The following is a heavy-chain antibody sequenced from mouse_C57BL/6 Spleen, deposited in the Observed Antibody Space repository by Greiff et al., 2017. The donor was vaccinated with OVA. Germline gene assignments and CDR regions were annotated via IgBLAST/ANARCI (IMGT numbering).Heavy chain of an antibody. J-gene: IGHJ2*01. D-gene: IGHD1-1*01. CDR1: GFTFSSYA. V-gene: IGHV5-4*01. CDR2: ISDGGSYT. CDR3: ARDNGYYYGSSEIDY. Sequence: EVKLVESGGGLVKPGGSLKLSCAASGFTFSSYAMSWVRQTPEKRLEWVATISDGGSYTYYPDNVKGRFTISRDNAKNNLYLQMSHLKSEDTAMYYCARDNGYYYGSSEIDYWGQGTTLTVSS.